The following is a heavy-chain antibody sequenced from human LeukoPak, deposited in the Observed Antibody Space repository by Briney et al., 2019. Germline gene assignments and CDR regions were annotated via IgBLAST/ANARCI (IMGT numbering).Heavy chain of an antibody. J-gene: IGHJ4*02. V-gene: IGHV1-2*06. CDR2: IDPNTGDT. D-gene: IGHD3-10*01. Sequence: ASVKVSCKASGQSLTGYFIHWVRQAPGQGLERVGRIDPNTGDTIYAQNFPGSVTVSSATSIIPASMELSRLTSDDTAVSFCARLGLHGSGTYYFFDYWGQGTLVTVSS. CDR1: GQSLTGYF. CDR3: ARLGLHGSGTYYFFDY.